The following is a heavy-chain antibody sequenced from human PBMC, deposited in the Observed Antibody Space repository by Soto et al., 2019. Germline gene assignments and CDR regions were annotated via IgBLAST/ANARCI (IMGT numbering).Heavy chain of an antibody. V-gene: IGHV3-30-3*01. CDR1: GCTFDTYG. CDR3: ARVTPGNNLYYFSGLDV. D-gene: IGHD1-1*01. CDR2: ISYEGSNT. J-gene: IGHJ6*02. Sequence: QVHLVESGGGVVQPGRSLRLSCVASGCTFDTYGIHWVLQAPGKGLHCVALISYEGSNTYYADSVRVRFTISRDTSKKTLYLQIHALRPQDTGVYYCARVTPGNNLYYFSGLDVWGQGTSVTVSS.